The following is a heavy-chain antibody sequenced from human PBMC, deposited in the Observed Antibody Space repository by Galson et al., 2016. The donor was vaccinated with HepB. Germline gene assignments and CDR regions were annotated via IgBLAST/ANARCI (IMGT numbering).Heavy chain of an antibody. Sequence: ETLSLTCTVPGGPISTYYWSWIRQPPAKSLEWIGYIHYRGSTNCHPSLQTRVTISLDTSQNQFPLNLMSVTAAATATYYCLSAPDSGFAVYGWSHWGQGALVSVSS. CDR1: GGPISTYY. J-gene: IGHJ4*02. V-gene: IGHV4-59*12. CDR3: LSAPDSGFAVYGWSH. CDR2: IHYRGST. D-gene: IGHD1-26*01.